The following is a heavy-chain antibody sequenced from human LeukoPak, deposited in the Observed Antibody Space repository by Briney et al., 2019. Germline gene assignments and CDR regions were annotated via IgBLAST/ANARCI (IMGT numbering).Heavy chain of an antibody. CDR3: AKGVNGYDYFDY. V-gene: IGHV3-30*18. CDR1: GFTFSSYG. Sequence: GGSLRLSCAASGFTFSSYGMHWVRQAPGKGLEWVAVMSYDGSNKYYADSVKGRFTISRDNSKNTLYLQMNSLRAEDTAVYYCAKGVNGYDYFDYWGQGTLVTVSS. D-gene: IGHD5-12*01. J-gene: IGHJ4*02. CDR2: MSYDGSNK.